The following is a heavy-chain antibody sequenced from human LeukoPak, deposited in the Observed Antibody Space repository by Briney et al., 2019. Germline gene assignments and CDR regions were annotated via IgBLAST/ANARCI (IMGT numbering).Heavy chain of an antibody. CDR2: IIPILGIA. V-gene: IGHV1-69*04. CDR1: GGTFSSYA. D-gene: IGHD4-17*01. CDR3: ARDSNGDYLPRWAFDI. J-gene: IGHJ3*02. Sequence: SVKVSCKASGGTFSSYAISWVRQAPGQGLEWMGRIIPILGIANYAQKFQGRVTITADKSTSTAYVELSSLRSEDTAVYYCARDSNGDYLPRWAFDIWGQGTMVTVSS.